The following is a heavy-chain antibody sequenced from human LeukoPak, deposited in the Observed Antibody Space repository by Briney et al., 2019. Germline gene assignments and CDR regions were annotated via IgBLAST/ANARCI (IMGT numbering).Heavy chain of an antibody. Sequence: GGSLRLSCAASGFTFSSYGMHWVRQAPGKGLEWVAVIWYDGSNKYYADSVKGRFTISRDNSKNTLYLQMNSLRAEDTAVYYCAKVRPIAVAGRHYYFDCWGQGTLVTVSS. CDR3: AKVRPIAVAGRHYYFDC. V-gene: IGHV3-30*02. CDR2: IWYDGSNK. CDR1: GFTFSSYG. D-gene: IGHD6-19*01. J-gene: IGHJ4*02.